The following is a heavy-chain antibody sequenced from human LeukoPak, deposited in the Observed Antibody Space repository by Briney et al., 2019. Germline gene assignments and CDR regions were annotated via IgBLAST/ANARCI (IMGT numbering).Heavy chain of an antibody. CDR3: ARVGFSSGWFAFDY. D-gene: IGHD6-19*01. Sequence: GGSLRLSCAASGFTFSRYDMSWVRQAPGKGLEWVSAISGSGSSTYYADSVKGRFTISRDTSKNTLYLQMNSLRAEDTALYYYARVGFSSGWFAFDYWGQGTLVTVSS. CDR2: ISGSGSST. CDR1: GFTFSRYD. V-gene: IGHV3-23*01. J-gene: IGHJ4*02.